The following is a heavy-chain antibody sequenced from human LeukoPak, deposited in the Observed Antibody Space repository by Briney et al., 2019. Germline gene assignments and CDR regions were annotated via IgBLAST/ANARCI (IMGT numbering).Heavy chain of an antibody. V-gene: IGHV4-39*07. Sequence: SETLSLTCTVSGGSISSSSYYWAWIRQPPGKGLQWIGSSFYSGSTYYNPSLKSRVTISVDTSKNQFSLKLSSVTAADTAVYYCARGGRGAHQQLVGLTYFDYWGQGTLVTVSS. CDR2: SFYSGST. CDR1: GGSISSSSYY. J-gene: IGHJ4*02. CDR3: ARGGRGAHQQLVGLTYFDY. D-gene: IGHD6-13*01.